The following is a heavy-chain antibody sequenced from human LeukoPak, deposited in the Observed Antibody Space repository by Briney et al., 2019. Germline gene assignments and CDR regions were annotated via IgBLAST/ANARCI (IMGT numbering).Heavy chain of an antibody. J-gene: IGHJ4*02. CDR1: GGSISSSSYY. CDR2: IYYSGST. Sequence: KTSETLSLTCTVSGGSISSSSYYWGWIRQPPGKGLEWIASIYYSGSTYYNPALKSRVTISVGTSKNQFSLRLTSVTAADTAVYYCAQTTPYFDYWGQGTLVTVSS. V-gene: IGHV4-39*07. D-gene: IGHD4-11*01. CDR3: AQTTPYFDY.